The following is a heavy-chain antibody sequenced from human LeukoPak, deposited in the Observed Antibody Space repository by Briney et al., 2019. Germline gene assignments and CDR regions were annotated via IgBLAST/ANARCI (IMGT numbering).Heavy chain of an antibody. D-gene: IGHD3-10*01. CDR3: ARDLGITMVRGSRYYFDY. CDR2: INPNSGGT. Sequence: ASVKVSCKASGYTFTGYYMHWVRQAPGQGIEWMGWINPNSGGTNYAQKFQGRVTMTRDTSISTAYMELSRLRSDDTAVYYCARDLGITMVRGSRYYFDYWGQGTLVTVSS. V-gene: IGHV1-2*02. CDR1: GYTFTGYY. J-gene: IGHJ4*02.